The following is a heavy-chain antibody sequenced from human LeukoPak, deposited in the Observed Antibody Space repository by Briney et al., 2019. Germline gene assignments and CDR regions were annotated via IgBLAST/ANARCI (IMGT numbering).Heavy chain of an antibody. CDR2: INPSGGST. J-gene: IGHJ4*02. V-gene: IGHV1-46*01. CDR1: GYTFTSYY. CDR3: ARDIVGYYDSSGYPQNDY. Sequence: ASVNVSCKASGYTFTSYYMHWVRQAPGQGLEWMGIINPSGGSTTYAQKFQGSVTMTRDTSTSTVYMELSSLRSEDTAVYYCARDIVGYYDSSGYPQNDYWGQGTLVTVSS. D-gene: IGHD3-22*01.